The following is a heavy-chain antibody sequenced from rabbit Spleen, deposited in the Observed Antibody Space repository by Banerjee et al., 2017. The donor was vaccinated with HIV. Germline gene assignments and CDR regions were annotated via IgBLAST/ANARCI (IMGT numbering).Heavy chain of an antibody. V-gene: IGHV1S45*01. Sequence: QEQLVESGGGLVQPEGSLTLTCKASGFDFSSNYYMCWVRQAPGKGLEWIACIYTSGSGSTYYASWAKGRFTISKTSSTTVTLQMTSLTAADTATYFCARDAGTSFSTYGMDLWGPGTLVTVS. CDR2: IYTSGSGST. CDR3: ARDAGTSFSTYGMDL. D-gene: IGHD8-1*01. J-gene: IGHJ6*01. CDR1: GFDFSSNYY.